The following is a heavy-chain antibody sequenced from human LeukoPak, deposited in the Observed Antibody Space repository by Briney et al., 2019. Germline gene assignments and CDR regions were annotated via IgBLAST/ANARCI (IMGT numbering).Heavy chain of an antibody. J-gene: IGHJ4*02. CDR3: ARAKGSLQD. Sequence: GGSLRLSCAASGFTFSSYWMHWVRQVPGKGLVWVPRINSDGGSTTYADSAKGRFTISRDNAKNMLYLQMNSLRAEDTAVYYCARAKGSLQDWGQGTLVTVSS. CDR1: GFTFSSYW. D-gene: IGHD3-10*01. V-gene: IGHV3-74*01. CDR2: INSDGGST.